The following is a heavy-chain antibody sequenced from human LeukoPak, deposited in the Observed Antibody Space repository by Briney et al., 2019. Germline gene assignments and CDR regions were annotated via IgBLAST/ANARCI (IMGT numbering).Heavy chain of an antibody. Sequence: GGSLRLSCAVSGLTFINYAMSWVRQAPGKGLEWVSTISNSDNKPYYADSVKGRFTISRDNSKNTLHLQMNSLTAEDTAMYYCAKATGTLGNWGQGTLVTVSS. CDR2: ISNSDNKP. D-gene: IGHD1-1*01. CDR1: GLTFINYA. J-gene: IGHJ4*02. CDR3: AKATGTLGN. V-gene: IGHV3-23*01.